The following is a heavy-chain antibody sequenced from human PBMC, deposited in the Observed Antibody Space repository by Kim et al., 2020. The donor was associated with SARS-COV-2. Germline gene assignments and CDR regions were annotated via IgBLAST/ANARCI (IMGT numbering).Heavy chain of an antibody. D-gene: IGHD2-21*01. CDR3: AHSAYCAGPACYTVGAF. CDR2: ISGSGGST. CDR1: GFIFSTYA. Sequence: GGSLRLSCAASGFIFSTYAMSWVRQAPGKGLEWVSVISGSGGSTYFAGSVKGRFAISRDNSKNTLYLQMNSLRAEDTAVYYWAHSAYCAGPACYTVGAF. V-gene: IGHV3-23*01. J-gene: IGHJ3*01.